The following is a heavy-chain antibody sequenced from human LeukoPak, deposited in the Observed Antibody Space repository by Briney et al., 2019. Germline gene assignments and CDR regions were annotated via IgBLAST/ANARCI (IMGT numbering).Heavy chain of an antibody. CDR1: GGSFSGYY. Sequence: PSETLSLTCAVYGGSFSGYYWSWIRQPPGKGLEWIGEINHSGSTNYNPSLMSRVTISVDTSKNQFSLKLSSVTAADTAVYYCARRRRSYGFDYWGQGTLVTVSS. CDR2: INHSGST. CDR3: ARRRRSYGFDY. D-gene: IGHD1-26*01. J-gene: IGHJ4*02. V-gene: IGHV4-34*01.